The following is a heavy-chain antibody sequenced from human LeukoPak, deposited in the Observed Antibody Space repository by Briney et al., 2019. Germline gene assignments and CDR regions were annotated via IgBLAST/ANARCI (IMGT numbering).Heavy chain of an antibody. Sequence: SETLSLTCAVYGGSFSGYYWSWLRQPPGKGLEWIGEINHSGSTNYNPSLKSRVTISVDTSKNQFSLKLSSVTAADTAVYYCARGRTIGGYCSGGSCYTGGAFDIWGQGTMVTVSS. J-gene: IGHJ3*02. V-gene: IGHV4-34*01. CDR1: GGSFSGYY. D-gene: IGHD2-15*01. CDR3: ARGRTIGGYCSGGSCYTGGAFDI. CDR2: INHSGST.